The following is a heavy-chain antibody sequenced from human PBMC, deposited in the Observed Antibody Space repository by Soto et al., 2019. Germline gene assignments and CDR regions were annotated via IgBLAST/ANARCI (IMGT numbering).Heavy chain of an antibody. CDR3: ARRIAAARLDV. Sequence: QVQLQESGPGLVKPSETLSLTCTVSRGSISSYYWSWIRQPPGKGLEWIGYIYDSENTNYNTSLKSRVTISVDTSKNQFSLKLGSVTAADTAVYYCARRIAAARLDVWGQGTTVTVSS. V-gene: IGHV4-59*08. J-gene: IGHJ6*02. CDR2: IYDSENT. D-gene: IGHD6-13*01. CDR1: RGSISSYY.